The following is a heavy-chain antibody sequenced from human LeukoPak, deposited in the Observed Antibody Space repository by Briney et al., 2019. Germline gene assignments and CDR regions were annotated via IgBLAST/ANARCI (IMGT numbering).Heavy chain of an antibody. CDR3: AKDRVSRYYDSSGSDY. D-gene: IGHD3-22*01. Sequence: GGSLRLSCAASGFTFSSYAMSWVRQAPGKGLEWVSAISGSGGSTYYADSVKGRFTISRDNSKNTLYLQMNSLRAEDTAVYYCAKDRVSRYYDSSGSDYWGQGTLVTVSS. V-gene: IGHV3-23*01. CDR1: GFTFSSYA. J-gene: IGHJ4*02. CDR2: ISGSGGST.